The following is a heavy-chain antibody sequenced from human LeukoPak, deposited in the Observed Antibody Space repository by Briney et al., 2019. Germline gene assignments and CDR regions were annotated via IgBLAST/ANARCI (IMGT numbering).Heavy chain of an antibody. D-gene: IGHD2-21*01. J-gene: IGHJ4*02. CDR3: ARQGWPYYLFDY. CDR2: IYPSGST. CDR1: GGSISSGSYY. Sequence: SETLSLTCTVSGGSISSGSYYWSWIRQPAGKGLEWIGRIYPSGSTNYKPSLKSRVSISVDTSKNQFSLKLSSVTAADTAVYYCARQGWPYYLFDYWGQGTLVTVSS. V-gene: IGHV4-61*02.